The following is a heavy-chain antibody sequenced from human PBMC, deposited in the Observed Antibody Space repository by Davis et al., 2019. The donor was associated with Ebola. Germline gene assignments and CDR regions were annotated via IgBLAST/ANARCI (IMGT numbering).Heavy chain of an antibody. V-gene: IGHV4-34*01. CDR3: ARNSYSTSSGDWFDP. D-gene: IGHD2/OR15-2a*01. Sequence: SETLSLTCAVSGGSSSAYYCSWIRQPPGQGLERIGETNHSGSTNYNPSLKTRVTISVDTSKNQFSLKLSSVTAADTAVYYCARNSYSTSSGDWFDPWGQGTAVTVSS. CDR2: TNHSGST. J-gene: IGHJ5*02. CDR1: GGSSSAYY.